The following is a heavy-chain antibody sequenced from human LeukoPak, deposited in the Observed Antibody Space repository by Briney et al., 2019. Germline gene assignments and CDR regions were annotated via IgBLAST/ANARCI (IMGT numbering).Heavy chain of an antibody. CDR2: IYSGGNT. CDR1: GFTGSSNY. V-gene: IGHV3-53*01. D-gene: IGHD6-13*01. CDR3: AKFPYSSSWAYYFDY. Sequence: GGSLRLSCAASGFTGSSNYMSWVRQAPGKWLEWVSVIYSGGNTYYADSVKGRFTISRDNSKNTLYLQMNSLRAEDTAVYYCAKFPYSSSWAYYFDYWGQGTLVTVSS. J-gene: IGHJ4*02.